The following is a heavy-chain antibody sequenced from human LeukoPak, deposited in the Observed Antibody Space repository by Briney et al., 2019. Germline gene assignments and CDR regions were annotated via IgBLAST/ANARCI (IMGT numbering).Heavy chain of an antibody. Sequence: GGSLRLSCAASGFTFSSYGMHWVRQAPGKGLEWVAVISYDGSNKYYADSVKGRFTISRDNSKNTLYLQMNSLRAEDTAVYYCAKSDRSGYSYGYFDYWGQGTLVTVSS. V-gene: IGHV3-30*18. D-gene: IGHD5-18*01. CDR1: GFTFSSYG. J-gene: IGHJ4*02. CDR2: ISYDGSNK. CDR3: AKSDRSGYSYGYFDY.